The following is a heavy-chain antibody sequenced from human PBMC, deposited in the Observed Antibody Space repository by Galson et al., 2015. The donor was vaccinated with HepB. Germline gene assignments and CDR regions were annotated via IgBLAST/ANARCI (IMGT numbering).Heavy chain of an antibody. V-gene: IGHV1-3*01. J-gene: IGHJ4*02. CDR3: ASDHSWDYWVPAAPFDY. Sequence: SLKVSCKASGYTFTSYAMHWVRQAPGQRLEWMGWINAGNGNTKYSQKFPGRVTITSDTSASTVYMDLSSLRSEDTAVYYCASDHSWDYWVPAAPFDYWGQGTLVTVSS. CDR2: INAGNGNT. CDR1: GYTFTSYA. D-gene: IGHD2-2*01.